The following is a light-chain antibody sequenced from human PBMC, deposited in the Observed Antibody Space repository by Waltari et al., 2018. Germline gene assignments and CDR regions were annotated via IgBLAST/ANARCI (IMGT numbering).Light chain of an antibody. CDR3: QQTYSTPRT. J-gene: IGKJ1*01. CDR1: QSVSSY. V-gene: IGKV1-39*01. Sequence: DIQMTQSPLSLSASVGDRVTVTCRASQSVSSYLNWYQQKPGKAPNLLIYAAFSLQSGVPSRFSGSGSGTDFTLTISSLQPEDSAIYYCQQTYSTPRTFGQGTKVEIK. CDR2: AAF.